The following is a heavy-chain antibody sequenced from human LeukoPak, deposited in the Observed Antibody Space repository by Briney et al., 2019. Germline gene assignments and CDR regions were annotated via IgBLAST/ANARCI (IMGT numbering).Heavy chain of an antibody. J-gene: IGHJ4*02. CDR2: ISTSGDII. CDR3: ARRGGTRDFDY. D-gene: IGHD2-2*01. CDR1: GFTFSSCA. Sequence: PGGSLRLSCAASGFTFSSCAMSWVRQAPGKGLESVSAISTSGDIIYYADSVKGRFTISRDNSLNTLYLQMNSLRAEDTAVYYCARRGGTRDFDYWGQGTLVTVSS. V-gene: IGHV3-23*01.